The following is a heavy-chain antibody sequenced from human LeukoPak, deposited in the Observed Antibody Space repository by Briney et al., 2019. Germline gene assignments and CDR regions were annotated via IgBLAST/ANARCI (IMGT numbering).Heavy chain of an antibody. V-gene: IGHV4-61*02. J-gene: IGHJ4*02. CDR2: IYTSGST. CDR3: ARVPATVNTAAGAPFDY. CDR1: GGSISSGSYY. D-gene: IGHD2-2*01. Sequence: SETLSLTCTVSGGSISSGSYYWSWIRQPAGKGLEWIGRIYTSGSTNYNPSLKSRVTISVDTSKNQFSLKLSSVTAADTAVYYCARVPATVNTAAGAPFDYWGQGTLVNVSS.